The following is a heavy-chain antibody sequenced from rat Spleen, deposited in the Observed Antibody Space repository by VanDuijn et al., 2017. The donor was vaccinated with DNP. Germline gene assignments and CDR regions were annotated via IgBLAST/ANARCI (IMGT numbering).Heavy chain of an antibody. D-gene: IGHD4-3*01. J-gene: IGHJ2*01. Sequence: EVKLVESGGGLVQPGRSLKLSCAASGFNFNDYWMGWVRQAPGKGLEWIGEINKDSSTIKYVPSLKDKFTISRDNAQNILYLQMSKLGSEDTAIYYCAREAFGVDYWGQGVMVTVSS. CDR1: GFNFNDYW. V-gene: IGHV4-2*01. CDR2: INKDSSTI. CDR3: AREAFGVDY.